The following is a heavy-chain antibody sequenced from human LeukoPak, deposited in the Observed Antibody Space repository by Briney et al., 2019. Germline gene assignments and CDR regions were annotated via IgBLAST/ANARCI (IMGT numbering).Heavy chain of an antibody. J-gene: IGHJ4*02. Sequence: ASVKVSCKASGYTFTSYGISWVRQAPGQGLEWMGWISAYNGNTNYAQKLQGRVTMTTDTSTSTAYMELRSLRSDDTAVYYCARDLRVSRLAVAGMGDSYWGQGTLVTVSS. CDR3: ARDLRVSRLAVAGMGDSY. D-gene: IGHD6-19*01. CDR1: GYTFTSYG. CDR2: ISAYNGNT. V-gene: IGHV1-18*04.